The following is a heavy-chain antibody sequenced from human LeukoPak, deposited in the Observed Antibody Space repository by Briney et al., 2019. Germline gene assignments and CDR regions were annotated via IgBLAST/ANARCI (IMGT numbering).Heavy chain of an antibody. Sequence: SETLSLTCTVSGGSISSYSWSWIRQPPGKGLEWIGYIYTSGSTNYNPSLKSRVTVSVDTSKNQFSLKLSSVTAADTAVYYCARAARSLRYYFDYWGQGTLVTVSS. CDR1: GGSISSYS. CDR3: ARAARSLRYYFDY. D-gene: IGHD6-6*01. V-gene: IGHV4-4*09. CDR2: IYTSGST. J-gene: IGHJ4*02.